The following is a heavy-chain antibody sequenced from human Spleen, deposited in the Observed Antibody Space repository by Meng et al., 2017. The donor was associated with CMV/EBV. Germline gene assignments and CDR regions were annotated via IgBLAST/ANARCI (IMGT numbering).Heavy chain of an antibody. CDR1: GYTFTGYY. V-gene: IGHV1-2*02. D-gene: IGHD2-21*01. CDR2: INPNSGGT. Sequence: GYTFTGYYMHWGRQAPGQGLEWMGWINPNSGGTNYAQKFQGRVTMTRDTSISTAFMELSRLRSDDTAVYYCATCGGDCYSGLNWFDPWGQGTLVTVSS. J-gene: IGHJ5*02. CDR3: ATCGGDCYSGLNWFDP.